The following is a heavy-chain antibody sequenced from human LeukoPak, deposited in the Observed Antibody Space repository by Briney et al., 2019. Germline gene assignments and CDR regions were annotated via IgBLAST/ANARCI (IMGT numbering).Heavy chain of an antibody. V-gene: IGHV3-30*02. CDR1: GFTFSSYG. Sequence: GGSLRLSCAASGFTFSSYGMHWVRQAPGKGLEWVAFIRFDGSSKFYTDSVKGRFTISRDNSKNTLNLQMNSLRAEDTAVYYCAKDYIYGGWGNAFDIWGQGTKVTVSS. CDR2: IRFDGSSK. J-gene: IGHJ3*02. D-gene: IGHD5-18*01. CDR3: AKDYIYGGWGNAFDI.